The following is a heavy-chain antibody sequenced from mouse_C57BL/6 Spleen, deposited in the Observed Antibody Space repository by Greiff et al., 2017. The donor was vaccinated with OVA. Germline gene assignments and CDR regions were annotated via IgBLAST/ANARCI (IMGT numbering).Heavy chain of an antibody. D-gene: IGHD1-1*01. CDR2: IDPEDGDT. Sequence: EVQLQQSGAELVRPGASVKLSCTASGFNIKDYYMHWVKQRPEQGLEWIGRIDPEDGDTEYAPKFQGKATMTADTSSNTAYLQLSSLTSEDTAVYYCTTRNLYYYGSSYFAYWGQGTLVTVSA. V-gene: IGHV14-1*01. J-gene: IGHJ3*01. CDR3: TTRNLYYYGSSYFAY. CDR1: GFNIKDYY.